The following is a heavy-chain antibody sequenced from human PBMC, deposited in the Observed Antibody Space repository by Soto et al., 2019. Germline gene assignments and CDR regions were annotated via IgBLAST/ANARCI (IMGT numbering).Heavy chain of an antibody. CDR1: GFTVSNYA. Sequence: EVQLLESGGGLVQPGGSLRLSCAASGFTVSNYAMSWVRQAPGTGLEWVSSISKSGGGTYYADSVKGRFTISRDNAKNTLYLQMNSLKAEDTAVYSCAKTSSLFDYWGQGTLVTVSS. CDR3: AKTSSLFDY. D-gene: IGHD6-13*01. J-gene: IGHJ4*02. CDR2: ISKSGGGT. V-gene: IGHV3-23*01.